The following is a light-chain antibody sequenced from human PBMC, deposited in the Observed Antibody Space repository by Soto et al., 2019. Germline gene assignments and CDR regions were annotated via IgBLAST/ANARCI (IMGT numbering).Light chain of an antibody. CDR3: QQSYSTPWT. V-gene: IGKV1-39*01. J-gene: IGKJ1*01. CDR2: AAS. CDR1: QSITNY. Sequence: DIQMTQSPSSLSASVGDRVTITCRASQSITNYLNWYQQKQGKAPKLLIYAASSLQSGVSSRFSGSESGTDFTLSISSLQPEDFATYYCQQSYSTPWTFGQGTKVEIK.